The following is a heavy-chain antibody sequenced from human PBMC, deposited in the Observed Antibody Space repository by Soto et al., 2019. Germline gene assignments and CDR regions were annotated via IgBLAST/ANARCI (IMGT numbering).Heavy chain of an antibody. CDR3: AKGQWLYYYYGMDV. D-gene: IGHD6-19*01. CDR1: GFTFSSYA. CDR2: ISGSGGST. V-gene: IGHV3-23*01. Sequence: GGSLRLSCAASGFTFSSYAMSWVRQAPGKGLEWVSAISGSGGSTYYADSVKGRFTISRDNSKNTLYLQMNSLRAEDTAVYYCAKGQWLYYYYGMDVWGQGTTVTVSS. J-gene: IGHJ6*02.